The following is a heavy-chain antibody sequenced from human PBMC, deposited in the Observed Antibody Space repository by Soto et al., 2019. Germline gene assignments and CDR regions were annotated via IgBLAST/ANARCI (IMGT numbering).Heavy chain of an antibody. CDR1: GFTFSSYG. V-gene: IGHV3-30*18. CDR2: ISYDGSNK. CDR3: AKDGAYYDFWSGYFSGTYYYYGMDV. J-gene: IGHJ6*02. D-gene: IGHD3-3*01. Sequence: QVQLVESGGGVVQPGRSLRLSCAASGFTFSSYGMHWVRQAPGKGLEWVAVISYDGSNKYYADSVKGRFTISRDNSKNTLYLQMNSLRAEDKAVYYCAKDGAYYDFWSGYFSGTYYYYGMDVWGQGTTVTVSS.